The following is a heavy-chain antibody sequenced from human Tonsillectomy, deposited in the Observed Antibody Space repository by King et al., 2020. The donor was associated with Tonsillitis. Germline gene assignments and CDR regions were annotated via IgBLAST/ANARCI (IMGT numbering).Heavy chain of an antibody. CDR2: ISGSGSAT. D-gene: IGHD2-15*01. V-gene: IGHV3-23*04. J-gene: IGHJ4*02. CDR1: GFTFSRYA. CDR3: AKEGGWYYFDT. Sequence: VQLVESGGGLVQPGGSLRLSCVGSGFTFSRYAMAWVRQAPGKGLEWVSAISGSGSATYHADSVRGRFTISRDNSKNTLFLQMDSLRAEDTAVYYCAKEGGWYYFDTWGEGTLDTLS.